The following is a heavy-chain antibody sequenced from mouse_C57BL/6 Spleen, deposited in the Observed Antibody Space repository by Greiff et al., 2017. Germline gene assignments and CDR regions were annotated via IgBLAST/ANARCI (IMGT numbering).Heavy chain of an antibody. J-gene: IGHJ2*01. CDR3: ARSSTAYYFDY. CDR2: IYPGDGDT. CDR1: GYAFSSYW. D-gene: IGHD1-2*01. Sequence: VKLVESGAELVKPGASVKISCKASGYAFSSYWMNWVKQRPGKGLEWIGQIYPGDGDTNYNGKFKGKATLTADKSSSTAYMQLSSLTSEDSAVYFCARSSTAYYFDYWGQGTTLTVSS. V-gene: IGHV1-80*01.